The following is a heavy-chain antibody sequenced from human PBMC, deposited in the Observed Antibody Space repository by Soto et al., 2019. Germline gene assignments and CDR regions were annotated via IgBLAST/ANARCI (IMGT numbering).Heavy chain of an antibody. CDR3: AHQIREGTQDY. Sequence: SCPTLVNPTQTLTLTCTFSGFSLSTSGVGVGWIRQPPGKALEWLALIYWNDEKRYSPSLRSRVTITKDTSKNQVVLIVTNMDPVDTATYFCAHQIREGTQDYWGQGTLVTVYS. D-gene: IGHD1-1*01. CDR2: IYWNDEK. J-gene: IGHJ4*02. CDR1: GFSLSTSGVG. V-gene: IGHV2-5*01.